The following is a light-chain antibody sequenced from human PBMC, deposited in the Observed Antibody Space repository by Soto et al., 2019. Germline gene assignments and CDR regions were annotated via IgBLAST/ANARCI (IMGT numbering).Light chain of an antibody. CDR1: QGIRND. Sequence: AIQMTQSPSSLSASVGDRVTITCRASQGIRNDLGWYQQKPGKAPKLLIYTASTLQSGVPSRFSGSGSGTDFTLTISSLQPEDFATYYCLQDYNYPRTFGQGTKVEIQ. J-gene: IGKJ1*01. CDR3: LQDYNYPRT. V-gene: IGKV1-6*01. CDR2: TAS.